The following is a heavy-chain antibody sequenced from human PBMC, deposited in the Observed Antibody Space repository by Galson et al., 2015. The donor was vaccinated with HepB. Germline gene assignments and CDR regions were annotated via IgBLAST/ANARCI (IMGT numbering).Heavy chain of an antibody. D-gene: IGHD3-22*01. Sequence: SVKVSCKVSGYTLTELSMHWVRQAPGKGLEWMGGFDPEDGETIYAQRFQGRVTMTEDTSTDTAYMELSSLRSEDTAVYYYATFRPLIYYDSSGRFDYWGQGTLVTVSS. J-gene: IGHJ4*02. CDR3: ATFRPLIYYDSSGRFDY. CDR1: GYTLTELS. V-gene: IGHV1-24*01. CDR2: FDPEDGET.